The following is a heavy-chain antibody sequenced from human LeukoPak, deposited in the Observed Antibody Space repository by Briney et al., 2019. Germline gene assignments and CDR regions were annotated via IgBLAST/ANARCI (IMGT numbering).Heavy chain of an antibody. Sequence: HSQTLSLTCTVSGASISSGGYYWSWVRQHPGKGLEWIGYIYYSGTTYYNPSLKSRVTISVDTSNNQFSLKLTSVTAADTAVFYCARVRDFDYFDYWGQGTLVTVSS. CDR3: ARVRDFDYFDY. J-gene: IGHJ4*02. V-gene: IGHV4-31*03. CDR1: GASISSGGYY. CDR2: IYYSGTT. D-gene: IGHD3-10*01.